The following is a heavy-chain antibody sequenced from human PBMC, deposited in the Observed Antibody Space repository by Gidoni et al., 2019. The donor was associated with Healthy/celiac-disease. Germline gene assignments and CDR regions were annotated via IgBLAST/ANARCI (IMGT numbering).Heavy chain of an antibody. CDR2: IYHSGST. V-gene: IGHV4-38-2*02. Sequence: QVQLQESGPGLVKPSETLSLTCAVSGYSISSGYYWGWIRQPPGKGLEWIGSIYHSGSTYYNPSLKSRVTISVDTSKNQFSLKLSSVTAADTAVYYCAREGYSSGWSVSRGQGTLVTVSS. D-gene: IGHD6-19*01. CDR1: GYSISSGYY. J-gene: IGHJ4*02. CDR3: AREGYSSGWSVS.